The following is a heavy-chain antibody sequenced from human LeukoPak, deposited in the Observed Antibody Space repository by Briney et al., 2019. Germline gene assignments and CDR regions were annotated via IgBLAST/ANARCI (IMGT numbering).Heavy chain of an antibody. J-gene: IGHJ3*01. Sequence: PSETLSLTCTVSGASLARDMYHWGWVRQSPGKGLEWLGTIYYDGSTFYSPSFKSRVTISINASKKQLSLNLASVTAADTAVYYCARRGGAWQILYSFDVWGQGTAVIVSS. D-gene: IGHD2-15*01. CDR3: ARRGGAWQILYSFDV. CDR1: GASLARDMYH. CDR2: IYYDGST. V-gene: IGHV4-39*01.